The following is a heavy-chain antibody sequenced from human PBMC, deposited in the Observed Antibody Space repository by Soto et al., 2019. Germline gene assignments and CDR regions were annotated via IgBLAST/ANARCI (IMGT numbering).Heavy chain of an antibody. CDR3: ARDRDSSGWAERLYFDY. J-gene: IGHJ4*02. Sequence: PGGSLRLSCAASGFTFSSYAMHWVRQAPGKGLEWVAVISYDGSNKYYADSVKGRFTISRDNSKNTLYLQMNSLRAEDTAVYYCARDRDSSGWAERLYFDYWGQGTLVTVSS. D-gene: IGHD6-19*01. CDR1: GFTFSSYA. V-gene: IGHV3-30-3*01. CDR2: ISYDGSNK.